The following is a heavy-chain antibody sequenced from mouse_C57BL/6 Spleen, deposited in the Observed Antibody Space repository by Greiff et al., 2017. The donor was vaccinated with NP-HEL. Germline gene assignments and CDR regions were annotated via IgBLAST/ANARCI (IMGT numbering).Heavy chain of an antibody. CDR3: ARDHYYGSLYAMDY. D-gene: IGHD1-1*01. CDR2: INPSTGGT. CDR1: GYSFTGYY. V-gene: IGHV1-42*01. J-gene: IGHJ4*01. Sequence: EVQLQQSGPELVKPGASVKISCKASGYSFTGYYMNWVKQSPEKSLEWIGEINPSTGGTTYNQKFKAKATLTVDKSSSTAYMQLKSLTSEDSAVYYCARDHYYGSLYAMDYWGQGTSVTVSS.